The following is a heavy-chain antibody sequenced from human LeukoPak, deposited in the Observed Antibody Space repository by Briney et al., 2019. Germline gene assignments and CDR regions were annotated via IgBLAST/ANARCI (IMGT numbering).Heavy chain of an antibody. Sequence: AGGSLRLSCAASGFTVSTNAMSWVRQARGRGLEWVSGIGGDGRTHHADSVRGRFSIFRDNSKNTVYLQMNSLRDDDTAVYHCAKDLSWWAAVDFWGQGMLVTVSS. CDR3: AKDLSWWAAVDF. CDR1: GFTVSTNA. J-gene: IGHJ4*02. CDR2: IGGDGRT. V-gene: IGHV3-23*01. D-gene: IGHD2-8*02.